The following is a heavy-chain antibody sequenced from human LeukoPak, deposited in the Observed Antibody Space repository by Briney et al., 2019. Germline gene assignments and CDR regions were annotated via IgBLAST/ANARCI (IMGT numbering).Heavy chain of an antibody. D-gene: IGHD3-10*01. CDR3: TVVNYGSGSYPLGY. J-gene: IGHJ4*02. V-gene: IGHV3-15*01. CDR1: GFTFSSYA. Sequence: GGSLRLSCAASGFTFSSYAMSWVRQAPGKGLEWVGRVKSKTDGGTTDYAAPVKGRFTTSRDDSKNTLYLEMNSLKTEDTAVYYCTVVNYGSGSYPLGYWGQGTLVTVSS. CDR2: VKSKTDGGTT.